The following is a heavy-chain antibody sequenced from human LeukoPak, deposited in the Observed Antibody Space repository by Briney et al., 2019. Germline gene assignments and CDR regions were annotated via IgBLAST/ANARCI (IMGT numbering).Heavy chain of an antibody. V-gene: IGHV1-2*02. J-gene: IGHJ4*02. CDR3: ARGEGSSIDY. Sequence: ASVKVSCKASGYSFTSYALHWVRQAPGQRLEWMVWTNPNSGGTNYAQKFQGRVTMTIDTSISTAYMELTRLRSDDTAVYYCARGEGSSIDYWGQGTLVTVSS. D-gene: IGHD6-13*01. CDR2: TNPNSGGT. CDR1: GYSFTSYA.